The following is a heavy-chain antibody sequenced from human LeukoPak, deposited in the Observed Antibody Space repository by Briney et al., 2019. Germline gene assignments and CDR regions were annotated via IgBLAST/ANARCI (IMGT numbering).Heavy chain of an antibody. J-gene: IGHJ5*02. D-gene: IGHD2-15*01. CDR3: ARDLASGWFDP. CDR1: GFSFSSYT. V-gene: IGHV3-21*01. CDR2: ISGSSSYI. Sequence: GGSLRLSCAASGFSFSSYTMNWVRQAPGKGLEWVSSISGSSSYIYSADSLKGRFTISRDNAKNSLYLQMNSLRAEDTAVYYCARDLASGWFDPWGQGTLVTVSS.